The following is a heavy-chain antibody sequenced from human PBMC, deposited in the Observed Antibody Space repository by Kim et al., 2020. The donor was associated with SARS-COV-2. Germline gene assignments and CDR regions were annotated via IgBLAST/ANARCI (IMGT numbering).Heavy chain of an antibody. Sequence: SETLSLTCTVSGGSISSSSYYWGWIRQPPGKGLEWIGNVYYSGTTYYNPSLKSRVHISIDTSKNQFSLKLKSVSAADTAVYYCARDAPARYFDWSNYFDYWGQGTLVTVSS. CDR3: ARDAPARYFDWSNYFDY. J-gene: IGHJ4*02. CDR2: VYYSGTT. V-gene: IGHV4-39*07. D-gene: IGHD3-9*01. CDR1: GGSISSSSYY.